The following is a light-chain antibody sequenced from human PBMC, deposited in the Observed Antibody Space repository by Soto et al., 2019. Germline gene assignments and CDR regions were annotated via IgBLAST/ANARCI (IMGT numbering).Light chain of an antibody. CDR1: QGISDY. CDR2: GAS. Sequence: DIQLTQSPSFLSASVGDRVTISCRASQGISDYLAWYQQKPGKAPKLLIYGASTLQSGVTSRFSGSASGTEFTHTISSVQPEDFATSFCQQFNAYPLTFGGGTKLEIK. CDR3: QQFNAYPLT. V-gene: IGKV1-9*01. J-gene: IGKJ4*01.